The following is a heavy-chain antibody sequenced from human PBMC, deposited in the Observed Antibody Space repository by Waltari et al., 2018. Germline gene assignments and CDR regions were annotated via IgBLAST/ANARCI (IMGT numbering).Heavy chain of an antibody. CDR1: GGSISGFY. CDR3: ARGGGGDWEWFDP. V-gene: IGHV4-59*01. D-gene: IGHD2-21*02. CDR2: IYYTGST. Sequence: QVQLQESGPSLLKPSETLSLICTVPGGSISGFYWSWVRQPPGKGLDWIGSIYYTGSTNFSPSHHTRVTVSVHTSMNQFSLKLSSVTAADTAFYYCARGGGGDWEWFDPWGQGTLVTVSS. J-gene: IGHJ5*02.